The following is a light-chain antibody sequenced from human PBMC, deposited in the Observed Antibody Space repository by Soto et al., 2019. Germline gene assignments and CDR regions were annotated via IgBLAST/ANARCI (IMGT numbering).Light chain of an antibody. Sequence: DIQMTQSPSTLSASVGDRVTITCRASQSISTWLAWYQQEPGKAPKLLIHKASSLQSGVPLRFSGSGSGTEFTLTISSLQPDDFATYYCQQYSTYPWTFGQGTKVDI. CDR1: QSISTW. J-gene: IGKJ1*01. CDR3: QQYSTYPWT. V-gene: IGKV1-5*03. CDR2: KAS.